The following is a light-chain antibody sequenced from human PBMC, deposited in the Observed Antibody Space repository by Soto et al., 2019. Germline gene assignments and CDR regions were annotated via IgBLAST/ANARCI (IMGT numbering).Light chain of an antibody. V-gene: IGLV2-14*01. CDR2: EVT. CDR3: NSYTSSSTWV. CDR1: SSDVGGYNY. Sequence: QSALTQPASVSGSPGQSITISCTGTSSDVGGYNYVSWYHQHPGKAPKLMIYEVTNRPSGVSNRFSGSKSGNAASLTISGLQAEDEADYYCNSYTSSSTWVFGGGTKLTVL. J-gene: IGLJ3*02.